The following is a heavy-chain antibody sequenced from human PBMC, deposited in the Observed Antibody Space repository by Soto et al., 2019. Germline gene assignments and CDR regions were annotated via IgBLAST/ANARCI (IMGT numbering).Heavy chain of an antibody. J-gene: IGHJ4*02. Sequence: QVQMVQSGAEVKKPGASVKVSCKASGHTFTGHHMHWVRQAPGQGLEWMGLIDLDIGDTKYAQKFEGGVTSASDTSITTPNMEPRGLGANDTAVYFCALDPPGTAVFDSWGQGPRVP. CDR3: ALDPPGTAVFDS. CDR2: IDLDIGDT. D-gene: IGHD2-21*02. V-gene: IGHV1-2*02. CDR1: GHTFTGHH.